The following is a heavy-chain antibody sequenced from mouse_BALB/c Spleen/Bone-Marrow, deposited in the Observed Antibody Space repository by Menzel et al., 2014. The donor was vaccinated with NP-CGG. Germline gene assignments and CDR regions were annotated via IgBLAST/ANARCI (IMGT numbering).Heavy chain of an antibody. J-gene: IGHJ4*01. Sequence: DLVYPVASVKLSCKASGYTFTSYWINWIKQRPGQGLEWIGRIAPGSGSTYYNEMFKGKATLTVDTSSSTAYIQLSSLSSEDSAVYFCARESYYYENYAMDYWGQGTSVTVSS. CDR1: GYTFTSYW. V-gene: IGHV1S41*01. D-gene: IGHD1-1*01. CDR2: IAPGSGST. CDR3: ARESYYYENYAMDY.